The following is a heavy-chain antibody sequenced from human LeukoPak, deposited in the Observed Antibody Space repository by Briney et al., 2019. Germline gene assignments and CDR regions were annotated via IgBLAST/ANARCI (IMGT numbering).Heavy chain of an antibody. D-gene: IGHD3-9*01. CDR3: AKDRNQYFDPNFDY. V-gene: IGHV3-23*01. CDR1: GFTFRSYA. CDR2: VTRNGDTT. J-gene: IGHJ4*02. Sequence: GGSLRLSCVACGFTFRSYAMSWVRQAPGKGLEWVSAVTRNGDTTYYADSVKGRFTISRDNSKNTLYLQMNSLRAEDTAVYYCAKDRNQYFDPNFDYWGQGTLVTVSS.